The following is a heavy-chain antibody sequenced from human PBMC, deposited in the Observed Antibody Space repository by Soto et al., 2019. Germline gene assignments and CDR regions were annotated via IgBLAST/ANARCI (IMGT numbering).Heavy chain of an antibody. V-gene: IGHV1-69*13. J-gene: IGHJ2*01. CDR3: ARRGEWEVDSSGIYWYFDL. D-gene: IGHD3-22*01. CDR1: GGTFSSYA. CDR2: IIPIFGTA. Sequence: SVKVSCKXSGGTFSSYAISWVRQAPGQGLEWMGGIIPIFGTANYAQKFQGRVTITADESTSTAYMELSSLGSEDTAVYYCARRGEWEVDSSGIYWYFDLWGRGTLVTVSS.